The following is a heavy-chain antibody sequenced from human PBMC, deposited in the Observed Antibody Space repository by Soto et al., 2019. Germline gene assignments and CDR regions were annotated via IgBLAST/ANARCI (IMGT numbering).Heavy chain of an antibody. Sequence: HPGGCLAVSCAASVFLFSSYVMTCVRTAPGKGLEWVSAIDSDASTYYADSVKGRFTISRDKSKGTLYLQIGSLRAEDTAVYYCAKERIPAAIINYYYGMDVWGQGTKVTVSS. V-gene: IGHV3-23*01. CDR1: VFLFSSYV. CDR3: AKERIPAAIINYYYGMDV. CDR2: IDSDAST. J-gene: IGHJ6*02. D-gene: IGHD2-2*01.